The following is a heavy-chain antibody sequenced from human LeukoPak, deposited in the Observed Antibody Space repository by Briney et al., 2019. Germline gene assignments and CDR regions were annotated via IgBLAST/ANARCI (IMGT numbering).Heavy chain of an antibody. D-gene: IGHD3-3*01. J-gene: IGHJ4*02. CDR1: GYTFTSYY. CDR3: AATDRFLDPNWSKRQISTGSRFDY. V-gene: IGHV1-46*01. CDR2: INPSGGST. Sequence: ASVKVSCEASGYTFTSYYMHWVRQAPGQGLEWMGIINPSGGSTSYAQKFQGRVTMTRDTSTSTVYMELSSLRSEDTAVYYCAATDRFLDPNWSKRQISTGSRFDYWGQGTLVTVSS.